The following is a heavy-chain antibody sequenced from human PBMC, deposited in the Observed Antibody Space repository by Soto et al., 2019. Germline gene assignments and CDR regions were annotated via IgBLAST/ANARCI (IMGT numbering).Heavy chain of an antibody. CDR1: GGTFSSYA. D-gene: IGHD3-10*01. CDR3: ARDGSSSLSGSGVEWFDP. Sequence: QVQLVQSGAEVKKPGSSVKVSCKASGGTFSSYAISWVRQAPGQGLEWMGGIIPIFGTANYAQKFQGRVTITADKSTSTAYMELSSLRSEDTAVYYCARDGSSSLSGSGVEWFDPWGQGTLVTVSS. CDR2: IIPIFGTA. J-gene: IGHJ5*02. V-gene: IGHV1-69*06.